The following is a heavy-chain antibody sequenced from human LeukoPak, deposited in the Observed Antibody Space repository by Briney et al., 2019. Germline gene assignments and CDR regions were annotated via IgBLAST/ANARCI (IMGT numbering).Heavy chain of an antibody. CDR2: IKQDGSEK. Sequence: GGSLRLSCAAPGFTFSSYWMSWVRQAPGKGLEWVANIKQDGSEKHYVDSVKGRFTISRDNAKNSLYLQMSSLRAEDTAVYHCAHSGSYHDYWGQGTLVTVSS. D-gene: IGHD1-26*01. CDR3: AHSGSYHDY. CDR1: GFTFSSYW. V-gene: IGHV3-7*01. J-gene: IGHJ4*02.